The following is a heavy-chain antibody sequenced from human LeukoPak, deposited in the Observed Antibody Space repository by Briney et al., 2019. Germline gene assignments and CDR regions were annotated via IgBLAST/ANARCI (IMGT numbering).Heavy chain of an antibody. CDR3: AKKRSGSNYPFDY. D-gene: IGHD1-26*01. Sequence: GGSLRLSCAASGFTFSDHHMDWVRQAPGKGLEWDGRSKDKANRYTTEYAASVKGRFTISRDDSKKSVYLQMNSLKTEDTAVYYCAKKRSGSNYPFDYWGQGTLVTVSS. CDR2: SKDKANRYTT. V-gene: IGHV3-72*01. J-gene: IGHJ4*02. CDR1: GFTFSDHH.